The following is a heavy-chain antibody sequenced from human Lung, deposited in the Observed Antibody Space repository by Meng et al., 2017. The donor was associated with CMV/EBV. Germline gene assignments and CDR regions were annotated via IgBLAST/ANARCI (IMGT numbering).Heavy chain of an antibody. CDR3: SRTLDH. CDR2: INPDGSEK. V-gene: IGHV3-7*01. CDR1: GFTFSTNW. J-gene: IGHJ5*02. Sequence: GGSLRLSCAASGFTFSTNWMDWVRQTPGKGLEWVANINPDGSEKYYVGSVEGRFTISRDNGKNLLSLEMISLRAEDTGVYYCSRTLDHGGQG.